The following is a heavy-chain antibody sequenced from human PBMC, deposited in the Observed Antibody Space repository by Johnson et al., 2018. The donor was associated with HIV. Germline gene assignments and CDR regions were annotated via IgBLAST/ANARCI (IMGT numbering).Heavy chain of an antibody. D-gene: IGHD3-22*01. CDR1: GFTFDDYG. CDR2: IKWNGGNT. V-gene: IGHV3-20*04. CDR3: ATVVVITQDAFDI. Sequence: VQLVESGGGVVRPGGSLRLSCAASGFTFDDYGMSWVRQAPGKGLELVSGIKWNGGNTGYADSVRGRFTISRDNAKNSLYLQMNSLRAEDTALYYCATVVVITQDAFDIWGQGTMVTVSS. J-gene: IGHJ3*02.